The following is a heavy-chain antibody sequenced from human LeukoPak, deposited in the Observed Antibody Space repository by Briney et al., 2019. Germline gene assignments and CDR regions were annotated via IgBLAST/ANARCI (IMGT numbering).Heavy chain of an antibody. CDR3: ARDLKADWFDP. CDR2: INADGSST. D-gene: IGHD6-19*01. Sequence: PGGSLRLSCAASGFAFSSYWMHWVRQAPGKGLVWVSRINADGSSTSYADSVKGRFTISRDNAKNTLYLQMNSLRAEDTAVYYCARDLKADWFDPWGQGTLVTVSS. V-gene: IGHV3-74*01. J-gene: IGHJ5*02. CDR1: GFAFSSYW.